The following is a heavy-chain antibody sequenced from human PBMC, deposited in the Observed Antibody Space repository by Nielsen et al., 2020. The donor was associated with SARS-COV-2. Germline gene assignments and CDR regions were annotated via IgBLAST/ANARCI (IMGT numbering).Heavy chain of an antibody. CDR3: AREAYSSSWYEEYYFDY. CDR1: GYTFTGYY. J-gene: IGHJ4*02. V-gene: IGHV1-2*06. Sequence: ASVKVSCKASGYTFTGYYMHWVRQAPGQGLEWMGRINPNSGGTNYAQKFQGRVTMTRDTSISTAYMELSSLRSEDTAVYYCAREAYSSSWYEEYYFDYWGQGTLVTVSS. CDR2: INPNSGGT. D-gene: IGHD6-13*01.